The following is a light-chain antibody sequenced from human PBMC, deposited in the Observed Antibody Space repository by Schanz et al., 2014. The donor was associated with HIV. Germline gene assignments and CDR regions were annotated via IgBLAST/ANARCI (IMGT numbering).Light chain of an antibody. CDR1: SSNIGNNY. CDR2: GNS. CDR3: QSYDSSLSGHV. J-gene: IGLJ1*01. V-gene: IGLV1-40*01. Sequence: QSVLTQPPSVSAAPGQKVTISCSGSSSNIGNNYVSWYQQLPGTAPKLLIYGNSNRPSGVPARFSGFKSGTSASLAITGLQAEDEADYYCQSYDSSLSGHVFGTGTKLTVL.